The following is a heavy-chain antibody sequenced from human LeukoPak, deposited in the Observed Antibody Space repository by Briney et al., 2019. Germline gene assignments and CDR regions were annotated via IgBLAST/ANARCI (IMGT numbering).Heavy chain of an antibody. D-gene: IGHD4-23*01. CDR2: ISYDGNTI. CDR3: TMEYGNSGFDY. Sequence: PGGSLRLPCTASGFTFSQFAIHWVRQAPGKGLEWVTIISYDGNTIYYADSVKGRFTISRDASRNTVSLQMNSLRVEDTAMYYCTMEYGNSGFDYWGRGARVTVSS. CDR1: GFTFSQFA. J-gene: IGHJ4*02. V-gene: IGHV3-30*04.